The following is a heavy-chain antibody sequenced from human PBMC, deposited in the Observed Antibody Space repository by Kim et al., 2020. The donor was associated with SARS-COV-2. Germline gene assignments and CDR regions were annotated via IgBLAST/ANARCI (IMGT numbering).Heavy chain of an antibody. J-gene: IGHJ3*02. CDR2: IYPSGGST. CDR1: GYTFTSYY. CDR3: ARDRYAGAFDI. V-gene: IGHV1-46*01. D-gene: IGHD5-12*01. Sequence: ASVKVSCKASGYTFTSYYMHWVRQAPGQGLEWMGIIYPSGGSTSYAQKFQGRVTMTRDASTSTVYMELSSLRSEDTAVYYCARDRYAGAFDIWGQGTMVTVSS.